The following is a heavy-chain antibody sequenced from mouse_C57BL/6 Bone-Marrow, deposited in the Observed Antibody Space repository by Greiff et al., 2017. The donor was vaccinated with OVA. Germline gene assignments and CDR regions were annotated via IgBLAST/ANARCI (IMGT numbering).Heavy chain of an antibody. V-gene: IGHV1-82*01. D-gene: IGHD1-3*01. CDR1: GYAFSSSW. J-gene: IGHJ1*03. CDR2: IYPGDGDT. Sequence: QVQLKESGPELVKPGASVKISCKASGYAFSSSWMNWVKQRPGKGLEWIGRIYPGDGDTNYTGKFKGQATLTADKSSSTAYLQLSSLTSDDSAVYISARDEVDWYFDDWGTGTTVTVSS. CDR3: ARDEVDWYFDD.